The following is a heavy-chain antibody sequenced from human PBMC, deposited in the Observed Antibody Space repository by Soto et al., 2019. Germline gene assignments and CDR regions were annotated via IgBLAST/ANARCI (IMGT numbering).Heavy chain of an antibody. CDR1: GDSISSSRYY. Sequence: PSGTLSLTCTVSGDSISSSRYYWGWIRQPPGKGLEWVGSIFYSGSTYYNPSLKSRVTISVDTSKNQFSLKLSSVTAADTAVYFCGRHQTGYDYGRDADFWGQGTLVTVSS. D-gene: IGHD5-18*01. J-gene: IGHJ4*02. CDR3: GRHQTGYDYGRDADF. CDR2: IFYSGST. V-gene: IGHV4-39*01.